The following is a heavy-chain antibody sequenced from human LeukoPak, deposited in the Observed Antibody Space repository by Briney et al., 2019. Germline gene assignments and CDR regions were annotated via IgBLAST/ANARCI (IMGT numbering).Heavy chain of an antibody. CDR3: ATGLQVVDY. J-gene: IGHJ4*02. CDR1: GGTFSSYA. CDR2: FDPEDGET. V-gene: IGHV1-24*01. Sequence: ASVKVSCKASGGTFSSYAISWVRQAPGQGLEWMGGFDPEDGETIYAQKFQGRVTMTEDTSTDTAYMELSSLRSEDTAVYYCATGLQVVDYWGQGTLVTVSS. D-gene: IGHD5-24*01.